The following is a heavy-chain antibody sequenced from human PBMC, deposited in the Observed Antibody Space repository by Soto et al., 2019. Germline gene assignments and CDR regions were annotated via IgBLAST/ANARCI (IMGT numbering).Heavy chain of an antibody. Sequence: SETLSLTCTVSGGSISSYYWSWIRQPPGKGLEWIGYIYYSGSTNYNPSLKSRVTISVDTSKNQFSLKLSSVTAADTAVYYCARHHIYCSGDSCFAFDICGQVTMVTVSS. J-gene: IGHJ3*02. CDR3: ARHHIYCSGDSCFAFDI. V-gene: IGHV4-59*08. CDR1: GGSISSYY. D-gene: IGHD2-15*01. CDR2: IYYSGST.